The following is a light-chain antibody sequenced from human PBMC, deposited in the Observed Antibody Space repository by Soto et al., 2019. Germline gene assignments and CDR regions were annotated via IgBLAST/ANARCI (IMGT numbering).Light chain of an antibody. CDR1: SSDVGGYNY. CDR2: EVS. CDR3: SSYTSSSTYV. V-gene: IGLV2-14*01. J-gene: IGLJ1*01. Sequence: QSALTQPASVSGSPGQSITLSCTGTSSDVGGYNYVSWYQQHPGNAPKLMIYEVSNRPSGVSNRFSGSKSGNTASLTISGLQAEDEADYSGSSYTSSSTYVFGTGTKLTVL.